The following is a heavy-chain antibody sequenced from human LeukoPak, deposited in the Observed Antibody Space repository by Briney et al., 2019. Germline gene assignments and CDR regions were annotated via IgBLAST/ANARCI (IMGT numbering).Heavy chain of an antibody. V-gene: IGHV3-74*01. CDR1: GFTFSSYW. CDR2: INIDGSGT. Sequence: WVSLRLSCAASGFTFSSYWMHWVRQAPPKGMVWVSRINIDGSGTSYADSVKGRFAISRDNAKNKLYLQMNSLRAEDTAVYYCARDRGHKVGAATLSYYYGMDVWGQGTKVTVSS. J-gene: IGHJ6*02. D-gene: IGHD2-15*01. CDR3: ARDRGHKVGAATLSYYYGMDV.